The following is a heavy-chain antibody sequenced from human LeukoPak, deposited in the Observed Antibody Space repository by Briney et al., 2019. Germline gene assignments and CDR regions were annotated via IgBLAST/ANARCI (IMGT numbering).Heavy chain of an antibody. D-gene: IGHD3-22*01. Sequence: SETLSLTCTVSGGSISSYYWSWIRQPPGKALEWIGYIYYSGSTKYNPSLKSRVTISVDTSKNQFSLKLSSVTAADTAVYYCARVDSREYYFDYWGQGTLVTVSS. J-gene: IGHJ4*02. V-gene: IGHV4-59*12. CDR1: GGSISSYY. CDR2: IYYSGST. CDR3: ARVDSREYYFDY.